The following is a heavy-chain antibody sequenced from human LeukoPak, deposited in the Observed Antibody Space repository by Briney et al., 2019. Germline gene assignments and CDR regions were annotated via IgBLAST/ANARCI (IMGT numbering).Heavy chain of an antibody. CDR2: IYYSGST. Sequence: SETLSLTCTVSGGSISSYYWSWIRQPPGKGLEWIGYIYYSGSTNYNPSLKSRVTISVDTSKNQFSLKLSSVTAADTAVYYCARHWNDYGEYPFDYWGQGTLVTVSS. V-gene: IGHV4-59*08. CDR1: GGSISSYY. CDR3: ARHWNDYGEYPFDY. D-gene: IGHD4-17*01. J-gene: IGHJ4*02.